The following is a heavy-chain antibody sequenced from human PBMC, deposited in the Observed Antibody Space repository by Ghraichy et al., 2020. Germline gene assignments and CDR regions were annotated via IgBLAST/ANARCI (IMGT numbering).Heavy chain of an antibody. J-gene: IGHJ5*02. V-gene: IGHV4-59*08. CDR2: IYYSGST. Sequence: SETLSLTCTVSGGSISSYYWSWIRQPPGKGLEWIGYIYYSGSTNYNPSLKSRVTISVDTSKNQFSLKLSSVTAADTAVYYCARQAAYCSGGSCYSMRFDPWGQGTLVTVSS. CDR3: ARQAAYCSGGSCYSMRFDP. D-gene: IGHD2-15*01. CDR1: GGSISSYY.